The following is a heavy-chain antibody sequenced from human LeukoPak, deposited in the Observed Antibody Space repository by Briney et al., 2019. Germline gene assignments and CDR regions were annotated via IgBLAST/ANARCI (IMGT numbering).Heavy chain of an antibody. V-gene: IGHV4-39*01. Sequence: SETLSLTCTVSGGSISSSSYYWGWIRQPPGKGLEWIGSIYYSGSTYYNPSLKSRVTISVDTSKNQFSLKLSSVTAAGTAVYYCARLTTVTNAFDIWGQGTMVTVSS. D-gene: IGHD4-17*01. CDR1: GGSISSSSYY. J-gene: IGHJ3*02. CDR3: ARLTTVTNAFDI. CDR2: IYYSGST.